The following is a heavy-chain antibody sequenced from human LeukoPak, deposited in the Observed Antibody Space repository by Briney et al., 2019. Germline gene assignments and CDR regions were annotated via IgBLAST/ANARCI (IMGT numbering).Heavy chain of an antibody. J-gene: IGHJ4*02. CDR1: GGSFSGYY. V-gene: IGHV4-34*01. D-gene: IGHD3-22*01. CDR3: ARGTYDTSGYYFYFDY. Sequence: SETLSLTCAVYGGSFSGYYWSWIRQPPGKRLEWIGRINHGGSTNYNPSLKSRVTLSEDTPKNQFSLKLSSVTAADTGVYYCARGTYDTSGYYFYFDYWGQGILVTVSS. CDR2: INHGGST.